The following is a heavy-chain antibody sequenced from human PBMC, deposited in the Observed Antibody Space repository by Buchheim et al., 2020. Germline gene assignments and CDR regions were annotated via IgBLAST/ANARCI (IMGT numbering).Heavy chain of an antibody. CDR1: GFTFSSYA. J-gene: IGHJ6*02. CDR2: ISGSGGST. Sequence: EVQLLESGGGLVQPGGSLRLSCAASGFTFSSYATSWVRQAPGKGLEWVSAISGSGGSTYYADSVKGRFTISRDNSKNTLYLQMNSLRAEDTAVYYCAKGTDYGSGSGGYYGMDVWGQGTT. V-gene: IGHV3-23*01. D-gene: IGHD3-10*01. CDR3: AKGTDYGSGSGGYYGMDV.